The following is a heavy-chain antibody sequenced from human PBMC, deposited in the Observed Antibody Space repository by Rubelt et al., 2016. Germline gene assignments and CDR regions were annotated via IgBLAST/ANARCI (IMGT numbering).Heavy chain of an antibody. J-gene: IGHJ4*02. CDR1: RGAISSYY. CDR3: ARAYGSWYVGHYFDY. Sequence: QVQLKESGPGLLKPSENLSLTCFVSRGAISSYYWSWIRQSPVKGLEWIGYVYYGGRTEYNPSLKSRVTISVDPSKNQFSLKVLSVTAADTAVYYCARAYGSWYVGHYFDYWGQGTLVTVSS. D-gene: IGHD6-13*01. V-gene: IGHV4-59*12. CDR2: VYYGGRT.